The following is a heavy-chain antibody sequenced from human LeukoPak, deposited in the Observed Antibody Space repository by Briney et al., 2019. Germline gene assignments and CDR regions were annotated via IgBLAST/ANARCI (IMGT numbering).Heavy chain of an antibody. V-gene: IGHV3-23*01. D-gene: IGHD2-21*01. Sequence: GGSLILSCKASGFTFNSYAMSWVRQAPGKGLEWVSAISGSSTSTYYADSVKGRFTISRDNSKNTLYLQMNSLRAEDTAIYYCAKDGVRDSPSVFDCWGQGTLVTVSS. CDR3: AKDGVRDSPSVFDC. J-gene: IGHJ4*02. CDR2: ISGSSTST. CDR1: GFTFNSYA.